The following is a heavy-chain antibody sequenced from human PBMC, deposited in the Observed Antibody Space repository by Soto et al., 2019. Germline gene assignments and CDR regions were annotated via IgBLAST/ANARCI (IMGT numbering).Heavy chain of an antibody. D-gene: IGHD3-10*01. CDR1: GYTFTSYG. V-gene: IGHV1-69*13. CDR2: IIPIFGTA. CDR3: ARDPPGSGYFDL. Sequence: GASVKVSCKASGYTFTSYGISWVRQAPGQGLEWMGGIIPIFGTANYAQKFQGRVTITADESTSTAYMELSSLRSEDTAVYYCARDPPGSGYFDLWGRGTLVTVSS. J-gene: IGHJ2*01.